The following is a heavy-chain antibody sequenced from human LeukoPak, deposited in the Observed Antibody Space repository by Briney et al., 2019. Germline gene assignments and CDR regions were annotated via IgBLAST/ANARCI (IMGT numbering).Heavy chain of an antibody. CDR2: INHSGST. CDR3: ARTAVTTDYYYYYGMDV. CDR1: GGSFSGYY. Sequence: SETLSLTCAVSGGSFSGYYWSWIRQPPGKGLEWIGEINHSGSTNYNPSLKSRVTISVDTSKNQFSLKLSSVTAADTAVYYCARTAVTTDYYYYYGMDVWGKETTVTVPS. D-gene: IGHD4-17*01. V-gene: IGHV4-34*01. J-gene: IGHJ6*04.